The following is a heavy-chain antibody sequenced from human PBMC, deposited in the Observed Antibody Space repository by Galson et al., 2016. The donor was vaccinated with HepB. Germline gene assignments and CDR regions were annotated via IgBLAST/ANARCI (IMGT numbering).Heavy chain of an antibody. J-gene: IGHJ4*02. CDR3: AKGGEMAALAHPFDY. CDR2: ISSDESNK. D-gene: IGHD5-24*01. CDR1: GFTFSSYG. V-gene: IGHV3-30*18. Sequence: SLRLSCAASGFTFSSYGMNWVRQAPGKGLEWVAIISSDESNKYYAASVKGRFTISRDNPKNTLYLQMNSLRAEDTAVYYCAKGGEMAALAHPFDYWGQGTLVTVSS.